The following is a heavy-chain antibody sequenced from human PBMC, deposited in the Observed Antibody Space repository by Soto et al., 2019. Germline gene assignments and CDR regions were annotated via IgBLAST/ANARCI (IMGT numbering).Heavy chain of an antibody. CDR1: GGSISSGGYY. V-gene: IGHV4-31*03. D-gene: IGHD2-15*01. CDR3: ARDRMADYYGMDV. J-gene: IGHJ6*02. CDR2: IYYSGST. Sequence: SETLSLTCTVSGGSISSGGYYWSWIRQHPGKGLEWIGYIYYSGSTYYNPSLKSRVTISVDTSKNQFSLKLSSVTAADTAVYYCARDRMADYYGMDVWDQGTTVTVSS.